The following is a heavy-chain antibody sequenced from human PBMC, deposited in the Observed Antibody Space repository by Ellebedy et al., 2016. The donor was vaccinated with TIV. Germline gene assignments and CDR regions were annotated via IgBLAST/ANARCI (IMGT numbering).Heavy chain of an antibody. CDR2: IKQDGSEK. J-gene: IGHJ4*02. CDR1: GFTFSSYW. CDR3: ARSALRYSYDRKALGVFGY. D-gene: IGHD5-18*01. Sequence: GESLKISCAASGFTFSSYWMSWVRQAPGKGLEWVANIKQDGSEKYYVDSVKGRFTISRDNAKNSLYLQMNSLRAEDTAVYYCARSALRYSYDRKALGVFGYWGQGTLVTVSS. V-gene: IGHV3-7*01.